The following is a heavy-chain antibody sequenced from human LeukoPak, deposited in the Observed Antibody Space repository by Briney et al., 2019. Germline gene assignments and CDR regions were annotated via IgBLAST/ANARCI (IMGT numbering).Heavy chain of an antibody. J-gene: IGHJ4*02. CDR1: GFTFSSYS. CDR2: ISSSSTYI. CDR3: ARESYGVVVPAANDY. V-gene: IGHV3-21*01. Sequence: GGSLRLSCAASGFTFSSYSMNWVRQAPGKGLEWVSSISSSSTYIYYADSVKGRFTISRDNAKNSLYLQMNSLRAEDTAGYYCARESYGVVVPAANDYWGQGTLVTVSS. D-gene: IGHD2-2*01.